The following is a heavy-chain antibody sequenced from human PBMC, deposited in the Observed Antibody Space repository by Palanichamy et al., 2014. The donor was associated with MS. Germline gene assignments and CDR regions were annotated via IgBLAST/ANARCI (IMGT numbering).Heavy chain of an antibody. Sequence: GRVTITADESTSTAYMELSSLRSEDTAVYYCARDRIAAAGIPFDYWGQGTLVTVSS. V-gene: IGHV1-69*01. CDR3: ARDRIAAAGIPFDY. J-gene: IGHJ4*02. D-gene: IGHD6-13*01.